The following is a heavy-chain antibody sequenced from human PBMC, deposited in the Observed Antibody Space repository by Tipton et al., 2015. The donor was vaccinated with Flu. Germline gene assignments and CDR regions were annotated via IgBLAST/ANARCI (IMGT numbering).Heavy chain of an antibody. Sequence: TLSLTCTVSGGSISSGGYYWSWIRQHPGKGLEWIGYIYYSGSTHYNPSLKSRVTISVDTSKNQFSLKLSSVTAADTAVYYCARDPATDDYGLGSHFDGMDVWGERTTVTVS. CDR3: ARDPATDDYGLGSHFDGMDV. CDR2: IYYSGST. V-gene: IGHV4-31*03. D-gene: IGHD3-10*01. CDR1: GGSISSGGYY. J-gene: IGHJ6*02.